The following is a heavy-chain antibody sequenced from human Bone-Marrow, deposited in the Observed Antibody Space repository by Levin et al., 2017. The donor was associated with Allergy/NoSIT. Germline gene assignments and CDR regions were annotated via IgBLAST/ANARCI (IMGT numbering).Heavy chain of an antibody. J-gene: IGHJ4*02. CDR3: ARLNGGLTIFGVVTYLDY. Sequence: GESLKISCKASGYTFTSYDINWVRQATGQGLEWMGWMNPNSGNTGYAQKFQGRVTMTRNTSISTAYMELSSLRSEDTAVYYCARLNGGLTIFGVVTYLDYWGQGTLVTVSS. CDR2: MNPNSGNT. V-gene: IGHV1-8*01. D-gene: IGHD3-3*01. CDR1: GYTFTSYD.